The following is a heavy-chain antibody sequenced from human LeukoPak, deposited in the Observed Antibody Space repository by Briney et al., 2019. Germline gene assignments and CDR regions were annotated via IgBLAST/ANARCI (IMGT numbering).Heavy chain of an antibody. D-gene: IGHD5-18*01. CDR3: ARGPWIQLWSGYNWFDP. Sequence: ASVKVSCKASGYTFTSYGINWVRQATGQGLEWMGWMNPNSGNTGYAQKFQGRVTMTRNTSISTAYMELSSLRSEDTAVYYCARGPWIQLWSGYNWFDPWGQGTLVTVSS. CDR1: GYTFTSYG. CDR2: MNPNSGNT. V-gene: IGHV1-8*01. J-gene: IGHJ5*02.